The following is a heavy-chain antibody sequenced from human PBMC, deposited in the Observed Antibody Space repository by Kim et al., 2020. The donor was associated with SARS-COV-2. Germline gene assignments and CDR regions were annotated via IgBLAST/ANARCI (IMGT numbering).Heavy chain of an antibody. CDR2: ISAYNRNT. D-gene: IGHD3-9*01. CDR1: GYIFSTYA. J-gene: IGHJ4*02. V-gene: IGHV1-18*04. Sequence: ASVKVSCKASGYIFSTYAITWVRQAPGQGLEWMGWISAYNRNTNYAQKFQGRVTMTTDTSTSTVYMELRSLRSDDTAVYYCARTSTGDYWGQGTLVTVSS. CDR3: ARTSTGDY.